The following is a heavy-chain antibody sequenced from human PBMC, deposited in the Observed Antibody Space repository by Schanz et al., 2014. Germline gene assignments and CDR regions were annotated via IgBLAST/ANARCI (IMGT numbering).Heavy chain of an antibody. CDR2: IDPNSGDT. CDR3: ARKGMPPIWSGYPYFFDF. Sequence: QVQLVQSGADVKKPGASVKVSCKASGNTLSAYYIHWIRQAPGQGLEWMGWIDPNSGDTEYGQQFEGRVTLTRDTSISTAYMELSSLTSDDTAVYYCARKGMPPIWSGYPYFFDFWGQGTLVTVSS. V-gene: IGHV1-2*02. D-gene: IGHD3-3*01. CDR1: GNTLSAYY. J-gene: IGHJ4*02.